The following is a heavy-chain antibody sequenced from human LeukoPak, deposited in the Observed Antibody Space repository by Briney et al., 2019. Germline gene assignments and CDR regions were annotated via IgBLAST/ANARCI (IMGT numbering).Heavy chain of an antibody. J-gene: IGHJ1*01. CDR3: ARVGTAMVTGYFQH. CDR1: GGSISSYY. Sequence: KPSETLSLTCTVSGGSISSYYWSWFRQPPGKGLEWIGYIYYSGSTNYNPSLKSRVTISVDTSKNQFSLKLSSVPAADTAVYYCARVGTAMVTGYFQHWGQGTLVTVSS. CDR2: IYYSGST. D-gene: IGHD5-18*01. V-gene: IGHV4-59*01.